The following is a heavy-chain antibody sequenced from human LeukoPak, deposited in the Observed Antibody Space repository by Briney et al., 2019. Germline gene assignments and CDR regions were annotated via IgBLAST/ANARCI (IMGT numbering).Heavy chain of an antibody. CDR2: IISILGIA. CDR3: ATSSGDFDY. V-gene: IGHV1-69*04. J-gene: IGHJ4*02. Sequence: SVKVSCKASGGTFSSYAISWVRQAPGQGLEWMGRIISILGIANYAQKFQGRVTITSDKSTSTAYMELSSLRSEDTAVYYCATSSGDFDYWGQGTLVTVSS. CDR1: GGTFSSYA. D-gene: IGHD3-10*01.